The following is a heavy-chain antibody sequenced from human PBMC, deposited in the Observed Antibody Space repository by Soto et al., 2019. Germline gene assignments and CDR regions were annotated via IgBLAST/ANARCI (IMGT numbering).Heavy chain of an antibody. Sequence: SETLSLTCTVSGGSISSGGYYWSWIRQHPGKGLEWIGYIYYSGSTYYNPSLKSRVTISVDTSKNQFSLKLSSVTAADTAVYYCARVRLTHYGDQRANLLDYWGQGTLVTVSS. V-gene: IGHV4-31*03. CDR2: IYYSGST. CDR1: GGSISSGGYY. CDR3: ARVRLTHYGDQRANLLDY. J-gene: IGHJ4*02. D-gene: IGHD4-17*01.